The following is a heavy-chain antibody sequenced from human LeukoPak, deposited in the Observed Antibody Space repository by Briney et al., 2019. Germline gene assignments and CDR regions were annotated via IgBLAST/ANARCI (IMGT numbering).Heavy chain of an antibody. CDR1: GFTVSYTY. J-gene: IGHJ4*02. CDR3: ARDSRSSPNYFDY. Sequence: GGSLRLSCAASGFTVSYTYVSWVRQAPGKGVEWVSLIYSDGTTFYADSVKGRFAISTDNSKNTLYLQMSSLRAADTAVYYCARDSRSSPNYFDYWGQGTMITVSS. V-gene: IGHV3-53*01. CDR2: IYSDGTT.